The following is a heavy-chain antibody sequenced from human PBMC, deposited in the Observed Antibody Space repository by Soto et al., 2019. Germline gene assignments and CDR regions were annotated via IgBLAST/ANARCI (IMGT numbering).Heavy chain of an antibody. CDR1: GFSLSTSGVG. CDR3: ARPYSSGWYYRY. D-gene: IGHD6-19*01. Sequence: QITLKESGPTLVKPTQTLTLTCTFSGFSLSTSGVGVGWIRQPSGKALEWLALIYWDDDKRYSPSLKSRLTITKDTSKNQVVLTMTNMDPVDTATYYCARPYSSGWYYRYWGQGTLVTVSS. CDR2: IYWDDDK. J-gene: IGHJ4*02. V-gene: IGHV2-5*02.